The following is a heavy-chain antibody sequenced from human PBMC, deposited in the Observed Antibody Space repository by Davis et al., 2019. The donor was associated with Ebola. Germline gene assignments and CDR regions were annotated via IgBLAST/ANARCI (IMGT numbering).Heavy chain of an antibody. CDR3: ARTRKLSAMAIGAFDI. Sequence: SETLSLSCTVSGGSISSYYWSWIRQPPGKGLEWIGYIYYSGSTNYNPSLKSRVTISVDTSKNQFSLKLSSVTTADTAVYYCARTRKLSAMAIGAFDIWGQGTMVTVSS. V-gene: IGHV4-59*08. J-gene: IGHJ3*02. CDR1: GGSISSYY. CDR2: IYYSGST. D-gene: IGHD5-18*01.